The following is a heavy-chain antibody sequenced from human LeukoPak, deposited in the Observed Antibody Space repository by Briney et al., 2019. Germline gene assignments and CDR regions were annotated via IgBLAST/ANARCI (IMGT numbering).Heavy chain of an antibody. Sequence: GGSLRLSCAASGFSFNSLDMGWVRQAPRKGLEWVSAISAGGDRTYYADSVRGRFTLSRDKSTNTRYLEMNRRRDWDTNVYSRAKETRPSIGWWLLDHSGQGTLVTISS. J-gene: IGHJ5*02. D-gene: IGHD6-19*01. CDR3: AKETRPSIGWWLLDH. CDR1: GFSFNSLD. V-gene: IGHV3-23*01. CDR2: ISAGGDRT.